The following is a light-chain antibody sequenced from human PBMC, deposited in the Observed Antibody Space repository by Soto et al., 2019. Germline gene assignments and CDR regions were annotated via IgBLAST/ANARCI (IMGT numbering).Light chain of an antibody. CDR1: ESVNHN. CDR2: GAS. CDR3: YQYNNWPPNT. V-gene: IGKV3-15*01. J-gene: IGKJ5*01. Sequence: DRVMTQSPATLSASPGESTTLSCRASESVNHNLAWYQQKPGQPPRLLIYGASSRAPGVPARFSGSGTGTEFTLTISCLQSEDFAVYYGYQYNNWPPNTFGQGTRLEMK.